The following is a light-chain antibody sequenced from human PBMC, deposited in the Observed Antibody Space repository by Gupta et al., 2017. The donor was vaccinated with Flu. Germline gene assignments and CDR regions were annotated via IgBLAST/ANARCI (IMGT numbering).Light chain of an antibody. J-gene: IGLJ3*02. V-gene: IGLV1-44*01. CDR3: DAWEDSRNGLWV. Sequence: QSVLTQPISESGTPGQRVTISCSGSSSNIGSNVVSWYQHLPGRAPNLLICNDNKRPSGVPARVSGSKSGASTALAISVLPAEEEADYYYDAWEDSRNGLWVFGGGTKLTVL. CDR2: NDN. CDR1: SSNIGSNV.